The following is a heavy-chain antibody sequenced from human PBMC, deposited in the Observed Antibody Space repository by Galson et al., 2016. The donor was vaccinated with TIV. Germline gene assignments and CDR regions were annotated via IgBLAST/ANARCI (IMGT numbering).Heavy chain of an antibody. CDR3: ARAGRGRNYDY. Sequence: SVKVSCKASGYTFRFNGYYLHWVRPAPGQGLEWMGWLNPDSDDTKYAQKVQVRVIMTSDTSSSTAYMEMTSLTSDDTAVYYCARAGRGRNYDYWGQGTLVTVST. CDR2: LNPDSDDT. V-gene: IGHV1-2*02. CDR1: GYTFRFNGYY. J-gene: IGHJ4*02. D-gene: IGHD3-16*01.